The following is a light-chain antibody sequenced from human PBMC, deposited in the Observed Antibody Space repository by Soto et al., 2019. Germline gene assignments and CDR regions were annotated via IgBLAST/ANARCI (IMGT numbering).Light chain of an antibody. CDR3: QRYGSSPLT. V-gene: IGKV3-20*01. J-gene: IGKJ4*01. Sequence: EIVLTQSPGTLSVSPGERASLSCRASQSVSSNHLAWYQQKPGQAPRLLIYGASTRASGIPDRFSGSGSGTDFTLTISRLEPEDLAVYYCQRYGSSPLTFGGGTKVDIK. CDR1: QSVSSNH. CDR2: GAS.